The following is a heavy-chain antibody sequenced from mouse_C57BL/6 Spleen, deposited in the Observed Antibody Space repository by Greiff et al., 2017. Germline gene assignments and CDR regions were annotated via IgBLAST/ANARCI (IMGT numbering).Heavy chain of an antibody. CDR1: GFTFSSYA. Sequence: EVNVLESGGGLVKPGGSLKLSCAASGFTFSSYAMSWVRQTPEKRLEWVATISYGGSYTYYPDNVKGRFTITRDNATNNLYLQMSHLKSEDTAMYYCAKGVYYENWGKGTTLAVSS. J-gene: IGHJ2*01. CDR2: ISYGGSYT. V-gene: IGHV5-4*03. CDR3: AKGVYYEN.